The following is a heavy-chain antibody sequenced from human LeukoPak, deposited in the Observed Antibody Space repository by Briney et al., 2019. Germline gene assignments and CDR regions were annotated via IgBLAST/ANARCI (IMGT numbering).Heavy chain of an antibody. J-gene: IGHJ5*02. D-gene: IGHD6-13*01. V-gene: IGHV4-34*01. Sequence: SETLSLTCAVYGGSFSGYYWSWIRQPPGKGLEWIGEINHSGSTNYNPSLKSRVTISVDTSKNQFSLKLSSATAADTAVYYCARGPSNSSSWYYWFDPWGQGTLVTVSS. CDR1: GGSFSGYY. CDR2: INHSGST. CDR3: ARGPSNSSSWYYWFDP.